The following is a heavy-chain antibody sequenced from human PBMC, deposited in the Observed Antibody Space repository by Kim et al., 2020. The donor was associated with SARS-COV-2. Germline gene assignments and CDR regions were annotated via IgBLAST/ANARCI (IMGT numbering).Heavy chain of an antibody. CDR1: GYTFTSFG. Sequence: ASVKVSCKASGYTFTSFGISWVRQAPGQGLEWMGWISPYNGNPDYARKFQGRVTMTTDTSTDTAYMDLRGLRSDDTAVYYCARERRYYDSSGYYYVIPTYWYFDLWGRGTLVTVSS. CDR3: ARERRYYDSSGYYYVIPTYWYFDL. CDR2: ISPYNGNP. D-gene: IGHD3-22*01. J-gene: IGHJ2*01. V-gene: IGHV1-18*01.